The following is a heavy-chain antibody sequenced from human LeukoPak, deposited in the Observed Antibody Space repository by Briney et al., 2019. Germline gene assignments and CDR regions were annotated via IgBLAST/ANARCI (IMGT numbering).Heavy chain of an antibody. CDR3: ARGQVDQYYFDY. J-gene: IGHJ4*02. Sequence: SETLSLTCAVYGGSFSGYYWSWIRQPPGKGLEWVGEINHSGSTNYNPSLKSRVTISVDTSKNQFSLKLSSVTAADTAVYYCARGQVDQYYFDYWGQGTLVTVSS. D-gene: IGHD2-2*01. CDR2: INHSGST. CDR1: GGSFSGYY. V-gene: IGHV4-34*01.